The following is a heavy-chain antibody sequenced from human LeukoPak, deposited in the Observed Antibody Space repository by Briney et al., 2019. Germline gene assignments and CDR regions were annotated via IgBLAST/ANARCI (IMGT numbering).Heavy chain of an antibody. D-gene: IGHD6-6*01. CDR2: IYTSDNT. Sequence: SETLSLTCTASVGSLRSYYWIWISQPAGKGLEWIGRIYTSDNTNYNPSLKSRVTMSIDTSKNQFSLKLSYVTGADTAVYYCARDASSRAWDYWGQGTLVAVSS. J-gene: IGHJ4*02. CDR3: ARDASSRAWDY. V-gene: IGHV4-4*07. CDR1: VGSLRSYY.